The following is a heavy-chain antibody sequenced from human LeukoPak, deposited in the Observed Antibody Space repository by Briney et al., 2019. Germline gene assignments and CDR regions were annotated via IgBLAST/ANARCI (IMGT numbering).Heavy chain of an antibody. V-gene: IGHV4-34*01. CDR3: ARNFDY. J-gene: IGHJ4*02. CDR2: INHSGST. CDR1: GGSFSNYY. Sequence: SETLSLTCAVYGGSFSNYYWSGLRQPPGKGLEWIGEINHSGSTNYNPSLKSRVTISVDTSKTQFSLKLSSVTAADTAVYYCARNFDYWGQGTLVTVSS.